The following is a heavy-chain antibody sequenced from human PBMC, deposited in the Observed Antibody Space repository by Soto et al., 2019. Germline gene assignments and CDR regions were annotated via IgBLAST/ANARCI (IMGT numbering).Heavy chain of an antibody. J-gene: IGHJ4*02. CDR1: GGSFSGYY. CDR3: ARGRRTTVTNEPFDY. CDR2: INHSGST. D-gene: IGHD4-17*01. Sequence: SETLSLTCAVYGGSFSGYYWSWIRQPPGKGLEWIGEINHSGSTNYNPSLKSRVTISVDTSKNQFSLKLSSVTAADTAVYYCARGRRTTVTNEPFDYWGQGTLAPVSP. V-gene: IGHV4-34*01.